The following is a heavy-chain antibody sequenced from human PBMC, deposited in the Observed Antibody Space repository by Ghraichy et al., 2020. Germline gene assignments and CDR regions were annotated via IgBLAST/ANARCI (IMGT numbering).Heavy chain of an antibody. Sequence: GALRLSCAASGFAFSDFWMYWVRQAPGKGLEWVANIKQDGSVRSYVDSVKGRFTISRDNSRNSLYLQMSGLTSDDTALYLCARDRSGGYAADCWGPGTLVNVSS. CDR3: ARDRSGGYAADC. J-gene: IGHJ4*02. V-gene: IGHV3-7*01. CDR1: GFAFSDFW. CDR2: IKQDGSVR. D-gene: IGHD6-25*01.